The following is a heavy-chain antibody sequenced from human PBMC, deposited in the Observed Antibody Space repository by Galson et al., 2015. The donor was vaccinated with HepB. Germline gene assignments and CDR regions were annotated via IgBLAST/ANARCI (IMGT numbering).Heavy chain of an antibody. J-gene: IGHJ4*02. V-gene: IGHV3-74*01. CDR1: GFTFSSYW. CDR2: INSDGSST. D-gene: IGHD3-22*01. Sequence: SLRLSCAASGFTFSSYWMHWVRQAPGKGLVWVSRINSDGSSTSYADSVKGRFTISRDNAKNTLYLQMNSLRAEDTAVYYCASQRRYYYDSSGTVDYWGQGTLVTVSS. CDR3: ASQRRYYYDSSGTVDY.